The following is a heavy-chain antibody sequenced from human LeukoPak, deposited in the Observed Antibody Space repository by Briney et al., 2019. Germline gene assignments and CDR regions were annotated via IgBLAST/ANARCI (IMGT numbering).Heavy chain of an antibody. Sequence: SETLSLTCAVSGYSISSGYYWGWIRQPPGKGLEWIGSIYHSGSTYYNPSLKSRVTISVDTSKNQFSLKLSSVTAADTAVYYCARTLQSIAAPWGQGTLVTVSS. CDR2: IYHSGST. D-gene: IGHD6-6*01. J-gene: IGHJ5*02. CDR1: GYSISSGYY. CDR3: ARTLQSIAAP. V-gene: IGHV4-38-2*01.